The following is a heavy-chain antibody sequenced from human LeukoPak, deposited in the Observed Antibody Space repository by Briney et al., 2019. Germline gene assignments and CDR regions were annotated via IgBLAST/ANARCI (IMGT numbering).Heavy chain of an antibody. V-gene: IGHV4-4*02. CDR3: ARLTPTTLPIYYYYMDV. CDR2: IFHSGTT. J-gene: IGHJ6*03. Sequence: SGTLSLTCTVSGGSISSSNWWSWVRQPPGKGLEWIGRIFHSGTTDYKTSLKGRVNISVDKSKNQFSQKLTSVTTADTAVYYCARLTPTTLPIYYYYMDVWGKGTTVTVSS. CDR1: GGSISSSNW. D-gene: IGHD1-7*01.